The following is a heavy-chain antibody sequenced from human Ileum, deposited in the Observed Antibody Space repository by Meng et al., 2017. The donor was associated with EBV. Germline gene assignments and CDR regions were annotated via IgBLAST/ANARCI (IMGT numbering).Heavy chain of an antibody. Sequence: VQLRGSGPGRVKPSETMSLSCAVSGGSIGRSDWWSWVRQPPGKGLEWIGETSHSGSTNYSPSLKSRVTISLDKSKNQLSLKLNSVTAADTAVYYCASSDYYRSDYWGQGTLVTVSS. CDR1: GGSIGRSDW. J-gene: IGHJ4*02. V-gene: IGHV4-4*02. CDR3: ASSDYYRSDY. D-gene: IGHD3-22*01. CDR2: TSHSGST.